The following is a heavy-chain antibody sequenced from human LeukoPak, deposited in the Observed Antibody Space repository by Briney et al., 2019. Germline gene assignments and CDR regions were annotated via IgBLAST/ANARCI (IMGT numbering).Heavy chain of an antibody. V-gene: IGHV3-48*04. CDR2: ISSSGSTI. D-gene: IGHD6-13*01. J-gene: IGHJ4*02. Sequence: GGSLRLSCAASGFTFSSYSMNWVRQAPGKGLEWVSYISSSGSTIYYADSVKGRFTISRDNAKNSLYLQMNSLRAEDTAVYYCARAAAGRRWSGGSYYFDYWGQGTLVTVSS. CDR3: ARAAAGRRWSGGSYYFDY. CDR1: GFTFSSYS.